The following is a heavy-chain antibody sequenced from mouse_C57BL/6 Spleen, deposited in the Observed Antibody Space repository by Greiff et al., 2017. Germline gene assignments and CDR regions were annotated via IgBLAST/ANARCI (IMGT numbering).Heavy chain of an antibody. CDR2: LDPHSGGT. Sequence: QVQLQQPGAELVKPGASVKLSCKASGYTFTSYWMHWVKQRPGRGLEWIGRLDPHSGGTKYNEKFKSKATLTVDKPSSTAYMQLSSLTSEDSAVYYCARLYDGYYRGNFFDYWGQGTTLTVSS. CDR3: ARLYDGYYRGNFFDY. D-gene: IGHD2-3*01. V-gene: IGHV1-72*01. CDR1: GYTFTSYW. J-gene: IGHJ2*01.